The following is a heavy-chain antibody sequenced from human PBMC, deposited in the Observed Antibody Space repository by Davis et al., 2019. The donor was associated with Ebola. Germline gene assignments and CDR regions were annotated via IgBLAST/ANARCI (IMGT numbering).Heavy chain of an antibody. CDR2: INAGNGNT. V-gene: IGHV1-3*01. Sequence: ASVKVSCKASGGTFSSYAISWVRQAPGQRLEWMGWINAGNGNTKYSQKFQGRVTITRDTSASTAYMELSSLRSEDTAVYYCARDLLEEAYSNYYYGMDVWGQGTTVTVSS. CDR1: GGTFSSYA. D-gene: IGHD4-11*01. J-gene: IGHJ6*02. CDR3: ARDLLEEAYSNYYYGMDV.